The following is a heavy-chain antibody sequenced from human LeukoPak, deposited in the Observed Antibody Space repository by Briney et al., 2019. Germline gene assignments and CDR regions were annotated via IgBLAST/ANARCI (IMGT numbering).Heavy chain of an antibody. Sequence: GGSLRLSCEASGFTFDDYGMSWVRQAPGKGLEWVSGINWNGGSTGYADSVKGRFTISRDNSRNALYLQMNSLRAEDTAVYYCAKDSSYDSSGYVDYWAQGTLVTVSS. D-gene: IGHD3-22*01. J-gene: IGHJ4*02. CDR3: AKDSSYDSSGYVDY. CDR1: GFTFDDYG. CDR2: INWNGGST. V-gene: IGHV3-20*04.